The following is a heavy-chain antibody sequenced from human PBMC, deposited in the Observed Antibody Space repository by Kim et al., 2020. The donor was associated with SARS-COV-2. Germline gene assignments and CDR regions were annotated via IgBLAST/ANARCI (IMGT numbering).Heavy chain of an antibody. Sequence: ASVKVSCKTSGYPFTSFGITWVREAPGQGLEGLGWISSFNTNANYTQKFRDRVTMTADISTSTAYMELRSLRSDDTAVYYCARSMFVYVWGTSLKKEDSWGQGNQLTVTS. D-gene: IGHD3-16*01. V-gene: IGHV1-18*01. CDR2: ISSFNTNA. CDR3: ARSMFVYVWGTSLKKEDS. CDR1: GYPFTSFG. J-gene: IGHJ4*02.